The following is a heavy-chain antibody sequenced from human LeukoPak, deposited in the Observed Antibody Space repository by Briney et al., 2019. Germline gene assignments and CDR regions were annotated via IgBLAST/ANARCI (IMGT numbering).Heavy chain of an antibody. J-gene: IGHJ6*03. CDR1: GFSFSSFS. Sequence: GGSLRLSCAASGFSFSSFSMNWVRQAPGKGLEWVSVIYSGGSTYYADSVKGRFTISRDNSKNTLYLQMNSLRAEDTAVYYCARKGIAAAGPEGYYYYMDVWGKGTTVTISS. D-gene: IGHD6-13*01. CDR2: IYSGGST. CDR3: ARKGIAAAGPEGYYYYMDV. V-gene: IGHV3-66*01.